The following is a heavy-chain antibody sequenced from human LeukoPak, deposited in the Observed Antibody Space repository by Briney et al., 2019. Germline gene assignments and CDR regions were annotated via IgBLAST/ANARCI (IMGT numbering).Heavy chain of an antibody. Sequence: GGSLRLSCAASGFTFSSFTMNWARQAPGKGLEWVSYITSSSSTIYYADSVKGRFTISRDNAKNSLYLQMNSLRDEDTAVYYCARTMAAAGGNWFDPWGQGTLVTVSS. CDR1: GFTFSSFT. J-gene: IGHJ5*02. D-gene: IGHD6-13*01. CDR2: ITSSSSTI. CDR3: ARTMAAAGGNWFDP. V-gene: IGHV3-48*02.